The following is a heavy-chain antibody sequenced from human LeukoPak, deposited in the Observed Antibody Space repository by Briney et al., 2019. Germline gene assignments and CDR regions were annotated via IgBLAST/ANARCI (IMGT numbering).Heavy chain of an antibody. CDR3: ARDYYDSRGYLVPLGY. CDR2: ISSSSSTI. J-gene: IGHJ4*02. Sequence: GGSLRLSCEASGFTFSNYNMNWVRQAPGKGLEWVSYISSSSSTIYYADSVKGRFTISRDNAKNSLYLQMNSLRAEDTAVYYCARDYYDSRGYLVPLGYWGQGTLVTVSS. V-gene: IGHV3-48*04. D-gene: IGHD3-22*01. CDR1: GFTFSNYN.